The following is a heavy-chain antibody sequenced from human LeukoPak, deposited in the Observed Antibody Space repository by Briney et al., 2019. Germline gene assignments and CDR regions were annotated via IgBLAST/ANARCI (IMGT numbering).Heavy chain of an antibody. V-gene: IGHV3-13*01. CDR1: GFTFSSYD. CDR2: IGTAADT. D-gene: IGHD6-6*01. J-gene: IGHJ4*02. CDR3: ATSPGHSSSVGDIRFDY. Sequence: PGGSLRLSCAASGFTFSSYDMHWVRQATGKGLEWVSAIGTAADTYYPGSVKGRFTISRENAKNSLYLQMNSLRAEDTAVYYCATSPGHSSSVGDIRFDYWGQGTLVTVSS.